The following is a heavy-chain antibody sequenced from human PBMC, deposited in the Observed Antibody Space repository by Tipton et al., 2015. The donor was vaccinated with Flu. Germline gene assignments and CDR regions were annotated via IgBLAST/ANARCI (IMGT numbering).Heavy chain of an antibody. Sequence: TLSLTCTVSGGSISSYYWSWIRQPAGKGLEWIGRIYTSGSTNYNPSLKSRVTMSVDTSKNQFSLKLSSVTAADTAVYYCSRDLYCSGGSCLGDYYYGMDVWGQATTVTVSS. D-gene: IGHD2-15*01. V-gene: IGHV4-4*07. CDR1: GGSISSYY. CDR3: SRDLYCSGGSCLGDYYYGMDV. CDR2: IYTSGST. J-gene: IGHJ6*02.